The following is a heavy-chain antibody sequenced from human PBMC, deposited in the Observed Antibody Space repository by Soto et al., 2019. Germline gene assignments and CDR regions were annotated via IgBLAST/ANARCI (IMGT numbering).Heavy chain of an antibody. CDR3: ARDGVGATSCYSYGMDV. V-gene: IGHV3-33*01. CDR2: IWYDGSNK. Sequence: GGSLRLSCAASGFTFSSYGMHWVRQAPGKGLEWVAVIWYDGSNKYYADSVKGRFTISRDNSKNTLYLQMNSLRAEDTAVYYCARDGVGATSCYSYGMDVCGQGTTVTVSS. D-gene: IGHD1-26*01. J-gene: IGHJ6*02. CDR1: GFTFSSYG.